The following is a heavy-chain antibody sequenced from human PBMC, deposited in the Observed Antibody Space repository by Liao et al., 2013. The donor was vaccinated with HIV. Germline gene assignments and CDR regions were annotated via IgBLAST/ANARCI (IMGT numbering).Heavy chain of an antibody. CDR2: INHSGRT. J-gene: IGHJ4*02. D-gene: IGHD3-16*01. V-gene: IGHV4-34*01. CDR1: GGSLSGYY. CDR3: ARGFRLRLGLVDY. Sequence: QVQLQQWGAGLLKPSETLSLTCAVYGGSLSGYYWNWIRQPPGKGLEWIGEINHSGRTNYNPSLKSRVTISVDTSKKQFSMKLTSVTAADTAVYYCARGFRLRLGLVDYWGQGTLVTVSS.